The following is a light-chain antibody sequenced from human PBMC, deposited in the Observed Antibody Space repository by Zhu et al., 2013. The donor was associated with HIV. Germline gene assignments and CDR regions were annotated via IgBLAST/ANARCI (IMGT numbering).Light chain of an antibody. J-gene: IGLJ2*01. CDR2: KDS. V-gene: IGLV3-25*03. CDR1: ALPKQY. CDR3: QSADSSGTDVV. Sequence: SYELTQPPSVSVSPGQTARITCSGDALPKQYVYWYQQKPGQAPVQVIYKDSERPSGIPERFSGSSSGTTVTLTISGVQAEDEADYYCQSADSSGTDVVFGGGTKLTVL.